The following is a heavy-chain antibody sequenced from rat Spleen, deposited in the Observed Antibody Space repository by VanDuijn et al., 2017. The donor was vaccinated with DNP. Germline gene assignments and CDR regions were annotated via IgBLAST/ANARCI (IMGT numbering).Heavy chain of an antibody. J-gene: IGHJ4*01. D-gene: IGHD1-11*01. CDR1: GFTFSDYN. Sequence: EVQLVESGGGLVQSGRSLKVSCAASGFTFSDYNMAWVRQAPKKGLEWVATITYDGSRTYYRDSVQCRVTISRDKAKSTLYLQMDSLRSEDTATYYCTTFEGTNAWGQGTSVTVSS. CDR3: TTFEGTNA. CDR2: ITYDGSRT. V-gene: IGHV5S10*01.